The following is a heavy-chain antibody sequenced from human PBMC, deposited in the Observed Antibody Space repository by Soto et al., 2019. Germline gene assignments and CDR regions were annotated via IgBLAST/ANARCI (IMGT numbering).Heavy chain of an antibody. CDR2: ISAYNGNT. V-gene: IGHV1-18*01. CDR3: ARGYCSSTSCYLSGLFDY. CDR1: GYTYTSYG. J-gene: IGHJ4*02. Sequence: ASVKVSRKASGYTYTSYGISWVRHAPGQGLEWMGWISAYNGNTNYAQKLQGRVTMTTDTSTSTAYMELRSLRSDDTAVYYCARGYCSSTSCYLSGLFDYWGQGTLVTVSS. D-gene: IGHD2-2*01.